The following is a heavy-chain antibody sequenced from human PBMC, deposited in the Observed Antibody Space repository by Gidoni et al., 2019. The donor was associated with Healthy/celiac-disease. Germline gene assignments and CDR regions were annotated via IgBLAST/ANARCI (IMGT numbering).Heavy chain of an antibody. J-gene: IGHJ4*02. CDR3: AKESIELTTVTAADY. CDR2: SSGSGVST. V-gene: IGHV3-23*01. Sequence: EVQLLESGGGLVQPGGSLRLPCAAYGFTFSSDAMSWVRQAQGKGLEWVSASSGSGVSTYYADSVKGRFTISRDNSKNTLYLQMNSLRAEDTAVYYCAKESIELTTVTAADYWGQGTLVTVSS. D-gene: IGHD4-4*01. CDR1: GFTFSSDA.